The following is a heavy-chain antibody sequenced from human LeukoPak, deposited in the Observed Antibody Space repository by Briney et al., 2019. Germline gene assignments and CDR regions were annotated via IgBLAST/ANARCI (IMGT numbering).Heavy chain of an antibody. CDR3: ASGFSSSPYFDY. V-gene: IGHV3-48*02. J-gene: IGHJ4*02. CDR2: ISSSSRTI. CDR1: GFTFSNYD. D-gene: IGHD6-6*01. Sequence: GGSLRLSCAASGFTFSNYDMNWVRQAPGKGLEWVSYISSSSRTIYYVDSVSGRFTISRDNGKNSLYLQMNSLRDEDTAVYYCASGFSSSPYFDYWGQGTLVTVSS.